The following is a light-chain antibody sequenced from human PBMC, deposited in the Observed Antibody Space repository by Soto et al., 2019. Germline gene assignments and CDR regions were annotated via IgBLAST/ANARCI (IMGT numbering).Light chain of an antibody. Sequence: QSVLTKPPSVSGAPGQRVTISCTGSSSNIGAGYDVHWYQHLPGTGPKLLIYGDTNRPSGVPDRFSGSKSGTSASLAITGLQSEDEADYYCQSYDSSLSGHVVFGGGTKLTVL. CDR1: SSNIGAGYD. CDR2: GDT. V-gene: IGLV1-40*01. J-gene: IGLJ2*01. CDR3: QSYDSSLSGHVV.